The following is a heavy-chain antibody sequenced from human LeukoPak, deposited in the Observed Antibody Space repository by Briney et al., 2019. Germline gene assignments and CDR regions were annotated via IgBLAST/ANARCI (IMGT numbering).Heavy chain of an antibody. CDR3: ARVGYSYVINDWSRTGLGAYPTKYYYHMDV. J-gene: IGHJ6*03. CDR2: IHPSGST. Sequence: PSETLSLTCAVYGGSFSDYYWGWIRQPPGKGLEWIGEIHPSGSTNYSPSLKSRVTISLDAPKNQFSLKLSSVAAADTAVYFCARVGYSYVINDWSRTGLGAYPTKYYYHMDVWDKGTTVTVSS. V-gene: IGHV4-34*01. D-gene: IGHD5-18*01. CDR1: GGSFSDYY.